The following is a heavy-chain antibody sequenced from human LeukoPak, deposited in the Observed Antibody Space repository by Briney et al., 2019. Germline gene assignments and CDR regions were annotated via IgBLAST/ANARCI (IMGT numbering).Heavy chain of an antibody. Sequence: TGGPRRLSCSPSGFTFSTYWISGVRQPPEKGLEWVANIKGDGSVINYAESVNGRFTISRDNAKNSLSLQMNSLTDDDTGLYYCAREGLPYSRDYWGQGTLVTVSS. CDR3: AREGLPYSRDY. J-gene: IGHJ4*02. V-gene: IGHV3-7*01. CDR1: GFTFSTYW. D-gene: IGHD4-11*01. CDR2: IKGDGSVI.